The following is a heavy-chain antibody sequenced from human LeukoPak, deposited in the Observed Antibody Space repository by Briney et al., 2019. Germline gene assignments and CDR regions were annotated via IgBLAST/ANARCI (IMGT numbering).Heavy chain of an antibody. CDR2: IYPSGSS. V-gene: IGHV4-61*02. J-gene: IGHJ3*02. CDR1: GGSISSSNHY. Sequence: SETLSLTCTVSGGSISSSNHYWGWIRQPAGKGLEWIGRIYPSGSSNYSPSLKSRVTMSVDTSKNQFSLRLNSVTAADTAVYYCARSPKGAFDIWGQGTMVTVSS. CDR3: ARSPKGAFDI.